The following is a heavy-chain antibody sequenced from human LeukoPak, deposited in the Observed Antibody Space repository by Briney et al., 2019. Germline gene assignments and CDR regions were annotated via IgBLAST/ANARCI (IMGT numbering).Heavy chain of an antibody. CDR2: ISDSGGST. CDR3: VRGYSFGPYGMDV. CDR1: GFTFSSYA. V-gene: IGHV3-64D*09. Sequence: GGSLRLSCSASGFTFSSYAFHWVRQAPGKGLEYVSAISDSGGSTYYADSVKGRFTISRDNSKNTLYLQMSSLRAEDTAVYFCVRGYSFGPYGMDVWGQGTTVTVSS. D-gene: IGHD2-15*01. J-gene: IGHJ6*02.